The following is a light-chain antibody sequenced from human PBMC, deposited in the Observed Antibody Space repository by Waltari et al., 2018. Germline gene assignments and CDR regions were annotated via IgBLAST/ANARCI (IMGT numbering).Light chain of an antibody. CDR3: QNHERLPAT. Sequence: EIMLTQSPGTLSLSPGERATLSCRASQSIGRYLFLYQQKPGQAPRLLMYEASRRATVIPDRFSGSGSGTDFSLTISRLEPEDFAVYYCQNHERLPATFGQGTKVELK. CDR1: QSIGRY. CDR2: EAS. V-gene: IGKV3-20*01. J-gene: IGKJ1*01.